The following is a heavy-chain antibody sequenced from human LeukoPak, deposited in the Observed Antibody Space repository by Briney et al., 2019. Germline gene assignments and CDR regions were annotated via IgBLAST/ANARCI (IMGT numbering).Heavy chain of an antibody. V-gene: IGHV3-23*01. CDR1: GFTFSSYA. Sequence: GGSLRLSCAASGFTFSSYAMSWVRQAPGKGLEWVSTISGSGGNTYYADSVKGRFTISRDNAKNSLYLQMNSLRAEDMALYYCAKGYTAMVTGEFDYWGQGTLVTVSS. CDR3: AKGYTAMVTGEFDY. CDR2: ISGSGGNT. J-gene: IGHJ4*02. D-gene: IGHD5-18*01.